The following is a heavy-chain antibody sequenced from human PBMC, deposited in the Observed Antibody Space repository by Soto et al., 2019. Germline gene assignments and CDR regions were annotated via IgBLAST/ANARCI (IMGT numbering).Heavy chain of an antibody. Sequence: QVQLVQSGAEVKKPGSSVKVSCKASGGTFSSYAISWVRQAPGQGLEWMGGIIPIFGTANYAQKFQGRVTITADESTSTAYMELSSLRSEDTAVYCCARDWAKYCSGGSCYSGVYWGQGTLVTVSS. V-gene: IGHV1-69*01. CDR1: GGTFSSYA. J-gene: IGHJ4*02. CDR3: ARDWAKYCSGGSCYSGVY. CDR2: IIPIFGTA. D-gene: IGHD2-15*01.